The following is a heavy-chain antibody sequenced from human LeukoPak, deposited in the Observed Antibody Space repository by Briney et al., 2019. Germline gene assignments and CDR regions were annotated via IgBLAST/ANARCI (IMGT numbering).Heavy chain of an antibody. CDR1: GGSISSSSYY. CDR2: IYYSGST. D-gene: IGHD3-3*01. Sequence: SETLSLTCTASGGSISSSSYYWGWIRQPPGKGLEWIGSIYYSGSTYYNPSLKSRVTISVDTSKNQFSLKLSSVTAADTAVYYCARIRFSRPFDPWGQGTLVTVSS. CDR3: ARIRFSRPFDP. V-gene: IGHV4-39*01. J-gene: IGHJ5*02.